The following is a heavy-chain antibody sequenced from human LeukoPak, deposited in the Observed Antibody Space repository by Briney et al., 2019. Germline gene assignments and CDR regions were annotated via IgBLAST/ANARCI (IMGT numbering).Heavy chain of an antibody. CDR3: YGEVTSDFRYFDL. CDR2: VNIRGST. Sequence: SETLSLTCTVSGGSISSDNYYWSWIRQPAGKGLERIGRVNIRGSTDYNPSLKSRVTISVDTSKRQFSLKLTSVTAADTAVYYCYGEVTSDFRYFDLWGRGTLVTVSS. D-gene: IGHD3-10*01. V-gene: IGHV4-61*02. CDR1: GGSISSDNYY. J-gene: IGHJ2*01.